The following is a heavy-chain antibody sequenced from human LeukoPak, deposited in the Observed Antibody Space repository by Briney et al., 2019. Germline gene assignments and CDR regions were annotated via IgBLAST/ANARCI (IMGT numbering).Heavy chain of an antibody. D-gene: IGHD5-18*01. CDR3: AKVFTVMDPTFNY. CDR1: GFTFSDAW. Sequence: GGSLRLACSGSGFTFSDAWMSWVRLPPGKGLEWGVLIKSKRGGGTTDYAARVKGRLTISRDDSETTVYLQMNSLKIEDTAVYYCAKVFTVMDPTFNYWGQGTQVTVSS. CDR2: IKSKRGGGTT. V-gene: IGHV3-15*01. J-gene: IGHJ4*02.